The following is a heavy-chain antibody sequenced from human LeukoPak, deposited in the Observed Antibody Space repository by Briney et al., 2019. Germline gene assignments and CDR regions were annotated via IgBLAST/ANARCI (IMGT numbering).Heavy chain of an antibody. Sequence: PGGSLRLSCTASGFTFGDYAMSRVRQAPGKGLEWVGFIRSKAYGGTTEYAASVKGRFTISRDDSKSIAYLQMNSLKTEDTAVYYCTRVYVRYSSYDYVPYYFDYWGQGTLVTVSS. D-gene: IGHD5-12*01. CDR3: TRVYVRYSSYDYVPYYFDY. CDR1: GFTFGDYA. V-gene: IGHV3-49*04. CDR2: IRSKAYGGTT. J-gene: IGHJ4*02.